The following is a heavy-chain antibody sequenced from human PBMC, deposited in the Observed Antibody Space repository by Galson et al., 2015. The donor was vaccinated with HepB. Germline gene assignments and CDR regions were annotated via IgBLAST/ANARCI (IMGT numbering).Heavy chain of an antibody. CDR2: ISHSGST. J-gene: IGHJ4*02. CDR1: GGSISSGGHS. V-gene: IGHV4-30-2*01. CDR3: ARGGSTGYYYKGAMDY. Sequence: TLSLTCAVSGGSISSGGHSWSWLRQPPGRGLEWIGYISHSGSTYYNLYLKSRVAISVDRSKNQFSLTLSSVTAADTAVYFCARGGSTGYYYKGAMDYWGQGILVTVSS. D-gene: IGHD2/OR15-2a*01.